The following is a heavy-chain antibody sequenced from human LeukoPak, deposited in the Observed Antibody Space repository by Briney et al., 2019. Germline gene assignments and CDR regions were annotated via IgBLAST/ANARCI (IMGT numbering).Heavy chain of an antibody. V-gene: IGHV3-48*03. J-gene: IGHJ4*02. D-gene: IGHD3-22*01. CDR2: ISSSGRAI. CDR1: GFTFSSYE. CDR3: ATYYYDSSGYPSGLFFDY. Sequence: GGSLRLSCAGSGFTFSSYEMNWVRQAPGKGLEWVSYISSSGRAIYYADSVKGRFTISRDNSKNTLYLQMNSLRAEDTAVYYCATYYYDSSGYPSGLFFDYWGQGTLVTVFS.